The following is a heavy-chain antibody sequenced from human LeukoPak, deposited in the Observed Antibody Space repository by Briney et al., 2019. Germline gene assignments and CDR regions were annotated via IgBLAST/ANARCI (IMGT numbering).Heavy chain of an antibody. CDR2: IKGDETYT. D-gene: IGHD5-24*01. CDR3: VRDGDVYNFDH. CDR1: GFTFRSHW. J-gene: IGHJ4*02. V-gene: IGHV3-74*01. Sequence: SGGSLRLSCAASGFTFRSHWMHWVRQAPGKELVWVSRIKGDETYTNHADSVKGRFTISRDNAKNTLYLQMTSLRVEDTAIYYCVRDGDVYNFDHWGQGTLVTVSS.